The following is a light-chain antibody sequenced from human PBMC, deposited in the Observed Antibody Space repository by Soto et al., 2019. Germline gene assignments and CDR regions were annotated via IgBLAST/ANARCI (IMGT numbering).Light chain of an antibody. V-gene: IGLV2-8*01. J-gene: IGLJ1*01. CDR3: SSYAGTNTRYL. CDR2: EVS. Sequence: QSALTQPPSASGSPGQSVTISCTGKNSDVGSYNYVSWYQQHPGKAPKLMIFEVSKRPSGVPDRFSGSKSGNTASLTVSGLQAEDEADYYCSSYAGTNTRYLFGTGTKVTV. CDR1: NSDVGSYNY.